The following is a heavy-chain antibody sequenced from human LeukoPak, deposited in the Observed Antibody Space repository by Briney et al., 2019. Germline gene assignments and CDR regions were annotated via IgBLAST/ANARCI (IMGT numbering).Heavy chain of an antibody. CDR1: GGSISSYY. J-gene: IGHJ4*02. CDR3: ARGLRWPVPYFDY. CDR2: IYYSGST. V-gene: IGHV4-59*01. Sequence: PSETLSLTCTVSGGSISSYYWSWIRQPPGKGLKWIGYIYYSGSTNYNPSLKSRVTISVDTSKNQFSLKLSSVTAADTAVYYCARGLRWPVPYFDYWGQGTLVTVSS. D-gene: IGHD4-23*01.